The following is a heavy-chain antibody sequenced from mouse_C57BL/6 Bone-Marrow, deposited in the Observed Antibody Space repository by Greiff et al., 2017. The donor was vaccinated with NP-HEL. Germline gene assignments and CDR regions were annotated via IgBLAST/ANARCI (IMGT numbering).Heavy chain of an antibody. CDR2: IYPRDGST. J-gene: IGHJ3*01. CDR1: GYTFTSYD. CDR3: ESGPFITTGGFAY. Sequence: QVQLQQSGPELVKPGASVKLSCKASGYTFTSYDINWVKQRPGQGLEWIGWIYPRDGSTKYNEKFKGKATLTVDTSSSTAYMELHSLTSEDSAVYFCESGPFITTGGFAYWGQGTLVTVSA. D-gene: IGHD1-1*01. V-gene: IGHV1-85*01.